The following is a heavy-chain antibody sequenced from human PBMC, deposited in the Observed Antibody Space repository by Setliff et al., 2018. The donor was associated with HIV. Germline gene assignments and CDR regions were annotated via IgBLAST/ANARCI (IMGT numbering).Heavy chain of an antibody. D-gene: IGHD2-15*01. J-gene: IGHJ6*03. CDR2: INHIRST. Sequence: PSETLSLTCAVYGGSFKDPNWSWIRQPPGKGLEWIGEINHIRSTNYNPSLKSRVTMSVDTSKNHFSLKLSSVTAADTAVYYCALTGHRLLRGYMDVWGKGTTVTVSS. CDR1: GGSFKDPN. CDR3: ALTGHRLLRGYMDV. V-gene: IGHV4-34*01.